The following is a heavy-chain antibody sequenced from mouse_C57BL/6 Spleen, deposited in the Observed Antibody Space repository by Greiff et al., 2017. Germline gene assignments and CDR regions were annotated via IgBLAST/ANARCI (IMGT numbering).Heavy chain of an antibody. Sequence: EVQVVESGGGLVKPGGSLKLSCAASGFTFSDYGMHWVRQAPEKGLEWVAYISSGSSTIYYADTVKGRFTISRDNAKNTLFLQMTSLRSEDTAMYYCAGRVIYDYDSYYAMDYWGQGTSVTVSS. CDR3: AGRVIYDYDSYYAMDY. CDR1: GFTFSDYG. J-gene: IGHJ4*01. V-gene: IGHV5-17*01. CDR2: ISSGSSTI. D-gene: IGHD2-4*01.